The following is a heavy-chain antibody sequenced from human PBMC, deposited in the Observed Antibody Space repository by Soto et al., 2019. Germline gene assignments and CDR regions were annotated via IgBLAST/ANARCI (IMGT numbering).Heavy chain of an antibody. CDR2: MNPNSGNT. J-gene: IGHJ5*02. CDR1: GYTFTSYD. CDR3: ARDGPADIVLVLAAVQHNQAKRSWSDP. Sequence: ASVKVSCKASGYTFTSYDINWVRQATGQGLEWMRWMNPNSGNTGYAQKFQGRVTITGDESTSTAYMELSSLRSEDTAVYYCARDGPADIVLVLAAVQHNQAKRSWSDPWGQGTLVTVSS. D-gene: IGHD2-2*01. V-gene: IGHV1-8*01.